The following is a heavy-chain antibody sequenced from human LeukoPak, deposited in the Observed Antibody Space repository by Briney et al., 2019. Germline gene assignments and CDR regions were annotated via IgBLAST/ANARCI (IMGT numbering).Heavy chain of an antibody. CDR2: IRYDGSNK. Sequence: GGSLRLSCAASGFTFSSYGMHWVRQAPGKGLEWVAFIRYDGSNKYYADSVKGRFTISRDNSKNTLYLQMNSLRAEDTAVYYCARGKIVVVIGMDVWGQGATVTVSS. CDR3: ARGKIVVVIGMDV. J-gene: IGHJ6*02. D-gene: IGHD3-22*01. V-gene: IGHV3-30*02. CDR1: GFTFSSYG.